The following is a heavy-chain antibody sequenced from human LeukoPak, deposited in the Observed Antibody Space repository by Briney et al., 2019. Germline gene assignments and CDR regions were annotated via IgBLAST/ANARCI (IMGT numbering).Heavy chain of an antibody. Sequence: GGSLRLSCAASGFTFDDYGMSWVRQAPGKGLEWVSGINWNGGSTGYADSVQGRFTISRDNAEDSVYLQMNSLRAEDTALYYCAKDWAYYYGSGSYSAFDYWGQGTLVTVSS. CDR3: AKDWAYYYGSGSYSAFDY. CDR1: GFTFDDYG. J-gene: IGHJ4*02. D-gene: IGHD3-10*01. CDR2: INWNGGST. V-gene: IGHV3-20*04.